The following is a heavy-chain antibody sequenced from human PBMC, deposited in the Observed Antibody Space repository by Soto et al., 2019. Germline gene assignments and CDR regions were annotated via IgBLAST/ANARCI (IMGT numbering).Heavy chain of an antibody. CDR2: ISYDGSNK. D-gene: IGHD6-19*01. J-gene: IGHJ4*02. V-gene: IGHV3-30-3*01. CDR1: GFTCSSYG. Sequence: GGFMRLSCAASGFTCSSYGMHRVRQATGKGLEWVAVISYDGSNKYYADSVKGRFTISRDNSKNTLDLQMNSLRAEDTAGYYCARGFKSIAVGGVFAYWGQGTLVTVSS. CDR3: ARGFKSIAVGGVFAY.